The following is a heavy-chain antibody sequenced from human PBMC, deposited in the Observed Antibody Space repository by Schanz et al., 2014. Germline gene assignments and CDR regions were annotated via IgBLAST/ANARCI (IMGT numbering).Heavy chain of an antibody. J-gene: IGHJ6*02. CDR2: ISVYHGHT. CDR1: GYTFNNHG. V-gene: IGHV1-18*01. Sequence: QVQLVQSGGEVKKPGASATVSCKASGYTFNNHGISWVRQAPGQGLEWMGWISVYHGHTNYAEKVHGRVTMTTDTSTSTAYMERRSLISDDTAVYYCVRDAGWAFGDYHDMDVWGQGTSVTVSS. D-gene: IGHD3-10*01. CDR3: VRDAGWAFGDYHDMDV.